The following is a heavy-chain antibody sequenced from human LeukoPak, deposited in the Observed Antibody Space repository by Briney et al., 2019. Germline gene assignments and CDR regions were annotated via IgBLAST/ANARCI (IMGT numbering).Heavy chain of an antibody. CDR1: GFNFNIYA. CDR3: ARDLSGAYYALDV. Sequence: GGSLRLSCAASGFNFNIYAFHWVRQSPDKAPEWVAALSYDGNNKFYADSVKGRFTISRDISKNTLFLQMNSLTSEDTAIYYCARDLSGAYYALDVWGQGTTVIVYS. V-gene: IGHV3-30-3*01. CDR2: LSYDGNNK. J-gene: IGHJ6*02. D-gene: IGHD3-10*02.